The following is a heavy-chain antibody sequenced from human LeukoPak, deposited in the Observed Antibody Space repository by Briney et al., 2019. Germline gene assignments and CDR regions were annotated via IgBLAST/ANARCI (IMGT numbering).Heavy chain of an antibody. CDR2: ISTSSVNT. J-gene: IGHJ6*02. CDR1: GYNFVNFG. Sequence: ASVKVSCKASGYNFVNFGISWVRQAPGQGLEWMGWISTSSVNTNYAQKFQGRLTMTTNTSTSTAYMELRSLRSDDTAVYYCTRDFNIPENSCPSTSCIDVWGQGTTVTVSS. V-gene: IGHV1-18*01. CDR3: TRDFNIPENSCPSTSCIDV. D-gene: IGHD2-2*01.